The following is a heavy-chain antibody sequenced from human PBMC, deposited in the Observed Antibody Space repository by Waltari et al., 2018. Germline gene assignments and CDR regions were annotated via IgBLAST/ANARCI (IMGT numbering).Heavy chain of an antibody. J-gene: IGHJ4*02. D-gene: IGHD3-9*01. CDR3: ARGTYDVLTGPYYFDY. CDR1: GASISREDYY. Sequence: QVQLQESGPGLVKPSQTLSLTCTVSGASISREDYYWSWIRQPPGKGLEWIGYIYNSGNTYYNPSLKSRVLMSLDASRNQFSLELTSVTAADTAVYFCARGTYDVLTGPYYFDYWGQGTLVTVSS. CDR2: IYNSGNT. V-gene: IGHV4-30-4*08.